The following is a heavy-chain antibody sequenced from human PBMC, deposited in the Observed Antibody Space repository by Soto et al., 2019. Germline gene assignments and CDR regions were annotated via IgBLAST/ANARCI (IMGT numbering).Heavy chain of an antibody. J-gene: IGHJ6*02. CDR3: AKGSSSVYYYYHGMDV. V-gene: IGHV3-30*18. CDR1: GFNFRAYG. D-gene: IGHD6-6*01. Sequence: QVQLVESGGGVVQPGRSLRLSCAASGFNFRAYGMHWVRQAPGKGLQWVAVMSSDASNKYYADSVKGRFTISRDNSQNTLYLQMNSLRPEDTAVYYCAKGSSSVYYYYHGMDVWGQGTTVTVSS. CDR2: MSSDASNK.